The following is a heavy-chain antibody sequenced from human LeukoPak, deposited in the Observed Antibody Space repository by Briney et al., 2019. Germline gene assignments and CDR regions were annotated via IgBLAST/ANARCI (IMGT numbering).Heavy chain of an antibody. V-gene: IGHV3-66*01. CDR1: GFTVSSKY. J-gene: IGHJ4*02. CDR2: IYSDVNT. CDR3: ASGIEVGPIFFDY. D-gene: IGHD6-19*01. Sequence: HSGGSQRLSCAASGFTVSSKYMSWVRQAPGKGLEWVSVIYSDVNTYYAASVKGRFTISRDNSKNTVNLQMNSLRAEDTAVYYCASGIEVGPIFFDYWGQGTLVTVSS.